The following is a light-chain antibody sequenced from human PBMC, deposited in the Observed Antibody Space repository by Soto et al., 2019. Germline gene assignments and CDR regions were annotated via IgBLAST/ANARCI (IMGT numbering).Light chain of an antibody. CDR1: SSDVGGYNY. Sequence: QSVLTQPPSASGSPGQSVTISCTGTSSDVGGYNYVSWYQQHPGKAPKLIIYEVRERPSGVPDRFSGSKSGNTASLTISGLQAGDEAEYYCCSDTTRGTYVFGSGTKVTVL. CDR3: CSDTTRGTYV. J-gene: IGLJ1*01. V-gene: IGLV2-8*01. CDR2: EVR.